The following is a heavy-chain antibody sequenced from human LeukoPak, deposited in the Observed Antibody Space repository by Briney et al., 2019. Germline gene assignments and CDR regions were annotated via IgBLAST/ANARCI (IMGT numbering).Heavy chain of an antibody. CDR1: GFTFISYT. CDR3: ARDLGARGY. Sequence: GGSLRLSCAASGFTFISYTMNWVRQAPGKRLEWLSSISNRGSVIYYADSVKGRFTISRDNANNSLYLQMNSLRADDTAVYYCARDLGARGYWGRGILVTVSS. CDR2: ISNRGSVI. J-gene: IGHJ4*02. V-gene: IGHV3-21*01. D-gene: IGHD3-16*01.